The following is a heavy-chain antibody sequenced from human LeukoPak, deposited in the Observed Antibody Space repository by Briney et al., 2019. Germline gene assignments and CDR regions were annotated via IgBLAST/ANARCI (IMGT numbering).Heavy chain of an antibody. J-gene: IGHJ6*03. Sequence: SETLSLTCSVSGGSISSSSYYWGWIRQPPGKGLEWIGSIYYSGSTYYNPSLKSRVTISVDTSKNQFSLKLSSVTAADTAVYYCARRGEPLGYYYYYMDVWGKGTTVTVSS. CDR3: ARRGEPLGYYYYYMDV. D-gene: IGHD3-10*01. V-gene: IGHV4-39*01. CDR2: IYYSGST. CDR1: GGSISSSSYY.